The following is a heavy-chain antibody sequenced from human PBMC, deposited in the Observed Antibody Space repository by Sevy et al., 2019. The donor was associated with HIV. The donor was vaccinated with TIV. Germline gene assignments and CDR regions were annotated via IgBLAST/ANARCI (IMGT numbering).Heavy chain of an antibody. CDR1: GFTFSSYA. J-gene: IGHJ4*02. D-gene: IGHD6-13*01. CDR3: AKRVFRYFDY. CDR2: ISGSGGST. V-gene: IGHV3-23*01. Sequence: GESLKISCAASGFTFSSYAMSWVRQAPGKGLEWVSAISGSGGSTYYADSVKGRFTISRDNSKNTLYLQMNSLRAEDTAVYYCAKRVFRYFDYWGQGTLVTVSS.